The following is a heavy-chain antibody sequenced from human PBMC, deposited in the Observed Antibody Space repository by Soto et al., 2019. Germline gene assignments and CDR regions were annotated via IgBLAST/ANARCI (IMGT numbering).Heavy chain of an antibody. CDR2: IRYDGGNK. CDR3: AKGSSDFWSGYYTGPHHYFGY. Sequence: GGSLRLSCAASGFTFNSYGMHWVRQAPGKGLEWVAVIRYDGGNKYYADSVKGRFTISRDNSKNTLYLQMNSLRAEDTAVYYCAKGSSDFWSGYYTGPHHYFGYWGQGTLVTVSS. CDR1: GFTFNSYG. V-gene: IGHV3-33*06. D-gene: IGHD3-3*01. J-gene: IGHJ4*02.